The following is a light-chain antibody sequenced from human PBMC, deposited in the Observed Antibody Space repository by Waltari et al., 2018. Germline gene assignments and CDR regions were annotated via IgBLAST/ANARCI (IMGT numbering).Light chain of an antibody. V-gene: IGKV3-15*01. CDR2: GAS. CDR3: QQYNNWPPWT. J-gene: IGKJ1*01. Sequence: VMTQSPATLSLFPGERAVLSCWASQSIETNFAWFQQKPGQAPRLLISGASTRATNVPTRFSGSGSGTAFTLTISSLQSEDFAVYYCQQYNNWPPWTFGPGTKVEIK. CDR1: QSIETN.